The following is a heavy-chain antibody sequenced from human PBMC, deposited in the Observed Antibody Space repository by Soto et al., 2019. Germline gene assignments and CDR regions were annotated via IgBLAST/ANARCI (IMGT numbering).Heavy chain of an antibody. Sequence: QLQLQESGPGLVKPSETLSLTCTVSGGSISSSSYYWGWIRQPPGKGLEWIGSIYYSGSTYYNPSLKSRVTIAVDTSKNQFSLKLSSVTAADTAVYYCARPLGRSWYFDLWGRGTLVTVSS. CDR1: GGSISSSSYY. J-gene: IGHJ2*01. CDR2: IYYSGST. V-gene: IGHV4-39*01. CDR3: ARPLGRSWYFDL.